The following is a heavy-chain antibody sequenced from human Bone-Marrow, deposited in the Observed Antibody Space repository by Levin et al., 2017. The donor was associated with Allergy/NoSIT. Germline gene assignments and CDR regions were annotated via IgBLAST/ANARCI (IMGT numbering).Heavy chain of an antibody. D-gene: IGHD3-10*01. V-gene: IGHV1-2*02. CDR3: ARDAVRGRASAFDI. J-gene: IGHJ3*02. Sequence: PGESLKISCKASGYTFTGYYMHWVRQAPGQGLEWMGWINPNSGGTNYAQKFQGRVTMTRDTSISTAYMELSRLRSDDTAVYYCARDAVRGRASAFDIWGQGTMVTVSS. CDR2: INPNSGGT. CDR1: GYTFTGYY.